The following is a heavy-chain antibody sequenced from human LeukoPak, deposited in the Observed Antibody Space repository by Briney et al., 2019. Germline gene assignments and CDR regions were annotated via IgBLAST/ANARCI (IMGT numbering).Heavy chain of an antibody. CDR3: ARANSGAFDP. D-gene: IGHD4-23*01. CDR1: GGSVSSSSYY. V-gene: IGHV4-39*07. Sequence: SETLSLTCIVSGGSVSSSSYYWGWIRQPPGRGLEWIGSIYYKGNTYYIPSLKSRVTMSVDTSKNQFSLKLSSVTAADTAVYYCARANSGAFDPWGQGTLVTVSS. J-gene: IGHJ5*02. CDR2: IYYKGNT.